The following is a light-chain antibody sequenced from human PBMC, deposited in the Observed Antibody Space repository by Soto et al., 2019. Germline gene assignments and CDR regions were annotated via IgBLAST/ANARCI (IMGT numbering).Light chain of an antibody. CDR2: KAS. J-gene: IGKJ4*01. Sequence: DIQMTQSPSTLSASVGDRVTITCRASQSISSWLAWYQQKPGKAPKLLIYKASSLESGVPSRFSGSGSGTEFTLTISSLQPDDFATYYCQQYNRYLTFGGGTTVEIK. V-gene: IGKV1-5*03. CDR3: QQYNRYLT. CDR1: QSISSW.